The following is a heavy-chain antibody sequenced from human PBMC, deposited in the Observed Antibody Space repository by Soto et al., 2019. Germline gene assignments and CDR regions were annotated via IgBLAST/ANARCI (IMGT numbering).Heavy chain of an antibody. V-gene: IGHV5-10-1*01. Sequence: RGESLKISCKGSGYRFTSYWISWVRKMPGKGLEWMGRIDPSDSYTNYSPSFQGHVTISADKSISTAYLQWSSLKASDTAMYYCARSYASGYCSGGSCYQYYYYGMDVWGQGTTVTVSS. CDR2: IDPSDSYT. CDR3: ARSYASGYCSGGSCYQYYYYGMDV. D-gene: IGHD2-15*01. J-gene: IGHJ6*02. CDR1: GYRFTSYW.